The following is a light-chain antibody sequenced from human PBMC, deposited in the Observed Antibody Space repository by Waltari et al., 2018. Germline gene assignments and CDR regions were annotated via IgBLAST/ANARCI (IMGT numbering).Light chain of an antibody. V-gene: IGKV1-39*01. CDR3: QQSYSTGFT. CDR2: AAS. J-gene: IGKJ3*01. Sequence: DLQMTKSPSSLSASVGDRVTISCRASTVISSSLNWYQQQPGKAPKLLIYAASNLPTGVPSRFSGRGSGPNFTLTISDLQPEDFATYHCQQSYSTGFTFGPGTRLDLK. CDR1: TVISSS.